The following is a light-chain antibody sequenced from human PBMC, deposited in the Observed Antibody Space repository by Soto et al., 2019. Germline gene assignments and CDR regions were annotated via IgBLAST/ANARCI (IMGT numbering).Light chain of an antibody. CDR1: TSHIGSNY. J-gene: IGLJ3*02. V-gene: IGLV1-47*02. CDR2: TDD. CDR3: SAWDDNLRGYWV. Sequence: QSVLTQPPSASGSPGQRVNISCPGATSHIGSNYLYWYQHLPGTATKLLIYTDDERHPGVPYRFSGFKSGSSASLAICGLRSEDEADYYCSAWDDNLRGYWVFGGGTKLTVL.